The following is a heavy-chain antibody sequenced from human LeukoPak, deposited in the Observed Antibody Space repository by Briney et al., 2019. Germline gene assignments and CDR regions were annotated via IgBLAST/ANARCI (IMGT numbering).Heavy chain of an antibody. J-gene: IGHJ4*02. CDR1: GFTVSSNY. CDR3: ARGQLYSYGTIVDY. V-gene: IGHV3-11*04. Sequence: PGGSLRLSCAASGFTVSSNYMSWIRQAPGKGLEWVSYISSSGSTIYYADSVKGRFTISRDNAKNSLYLQMNSLRAEDTAVYYCARGQLYSYGTIVDYWGQGTLVTVSS. CDR2: ISSSGSTI. D-gene: IGHD5-18*01.